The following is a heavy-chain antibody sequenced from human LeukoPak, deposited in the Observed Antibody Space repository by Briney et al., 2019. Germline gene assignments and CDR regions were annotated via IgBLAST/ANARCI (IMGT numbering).Heavy chain of an antibody. CDR3: ARDRAVATIGGVDF. V-gene: IGHV1-2*02. J-gene: IGHJ4*02. CDR1: GYTFTGYY. Sequence: VASVKVSCKASGYTFTGYYMHWVRQAPGQGLEWMGCIKPNSGGTNYAQRFQGRVTMTRDTSISTAYMELSRLRSDDTAVYYCARDRAVATIGGVDFWGQGTLVTVSS. CDR2: IKPNSGGT. D-gene: IGHD5-24*01.